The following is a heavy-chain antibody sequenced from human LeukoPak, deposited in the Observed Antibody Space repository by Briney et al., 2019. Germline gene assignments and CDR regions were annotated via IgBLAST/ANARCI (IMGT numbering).Heavy chain of an antibody. D-gene: IGHD6-13*01. Sequence: SETLSLTCAVYGGSFSGYYWSWIRQPPGKGLEWIGEINHSGSTNYNPSLKSRVTISVDTSKDQFSLKLSSVTAADTAVYYCARPIAAAGSYYFDYWGQGTLVTVSS. V-gene: IGHV4-34*01. J-gene: IGHJ4*02. CDR2: INHSGST. CDR1: GGSFSGYY. CDR3: ARPIAAAGSYYFDY.